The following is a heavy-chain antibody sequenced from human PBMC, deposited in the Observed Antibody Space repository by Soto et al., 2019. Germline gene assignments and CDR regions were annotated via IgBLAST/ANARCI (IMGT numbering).Heavy chain of an antibody. Sequence: GGSLRLSCAASGFTFSNYGMHWVRQAPGKGLEWVAVIWYDGSNKYYADSVKGRFTISRDNSKNTLYLQMNSLRAEDTAVYYCAREDYGDSHDYWGQGTLVTVSS. CDR2: IWYDGSNK. V-gene: IGHV3-33*01. D-gene: IGHD4-17*01. J-gene: IGHJ4*02. CDR3: AREDYGDSHDY. CDR1: GFTFSNYG.